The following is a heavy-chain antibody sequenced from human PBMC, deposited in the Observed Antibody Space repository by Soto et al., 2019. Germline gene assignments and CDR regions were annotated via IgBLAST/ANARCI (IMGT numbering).Heavy chain of an antibody. V-gene: IGHV1-69*13. CDR2: IIPMFRTA. CDR1: GGTISSYV. D-gene: IGHD4-17*01. CDR3: ARHALPGELAYGDQPYYYYYGMDV. Sequence: ASVKVSCKASGGTISSYVISWVRQAPGQGLEWLGVIIPMFRTANYAEKFQGRVTITADESTSTAYMELRSLKASDTAMYYCARHALPGELAYGDQPYYYYYGMDVWGQGTTVTVSS. J-gene: IGHJ6*02.